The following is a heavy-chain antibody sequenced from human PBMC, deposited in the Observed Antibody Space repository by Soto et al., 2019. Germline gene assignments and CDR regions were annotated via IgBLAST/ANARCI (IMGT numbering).Heavy chain of an antibody. D-gene: IGHD6-13*01. Sequence: GGSLRLSCAASGFTFSSYAMSWVRQAPGKGLEWVSAISGSGGSTYYADSVKGRFTISRDNSKNTLYLQMYSLRAEDTAVYYCAKSYSSSPYYYYGMDVWGQGTTVTVSS. CDR1: GFTFSSYA. CDR3: AKSYSSSPYYYYGMDV. J-gene: IGHJ6*02. CDR2: ISGSGGST. V-gene: IGHV3-23*01.